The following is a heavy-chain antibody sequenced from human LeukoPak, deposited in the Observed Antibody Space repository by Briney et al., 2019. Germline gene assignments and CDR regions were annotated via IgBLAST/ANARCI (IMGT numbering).Heavy chain of an antibody. Sequence: GGSLRLSCASSGFTFSSYAMSWVRQAPGKGLEWVSAISGSGGSTYYADSVKGRFTISRDNSKNTQYLQMNSLRAEETAVYYCAKLYSYGRVDYWGQGTLVTVSS. CDR1: GFTFSSYA. CDR2: ISGSGGST. V-gene: IGHV3-23*01. J-gene: IGHJ4*02. D-gene: IGHD5-18*01. CDR3: AKLYSYGRVDY.